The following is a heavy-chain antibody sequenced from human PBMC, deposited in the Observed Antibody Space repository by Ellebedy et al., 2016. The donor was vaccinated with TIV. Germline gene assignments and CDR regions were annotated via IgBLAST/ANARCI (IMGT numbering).Heavy chain of an antibody. V-gene: IGHV3-23*01. CDR1: GFTISPFT. CDR3: AKGHTASFFYLFDS. Sequence: GESLKISCAGSGFTISPFTLNWVRQAPGKGLEWVSAVGGGDDRTFYADAVKGRFTISRDNSKNTVTLQMQSLRAEDTALYYCAKGHTASFFYLFDSWGQGTLVTVSS. J-gene: IGHJ5*01. CDR2: VGGGDDRT. D-gene: IGHD2-2*01.